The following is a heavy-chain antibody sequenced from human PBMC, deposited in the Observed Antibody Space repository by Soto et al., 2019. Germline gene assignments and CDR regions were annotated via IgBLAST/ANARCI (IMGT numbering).Heavy chain of an antibody. Sequence: PSVTLSLTCTVSGGSISSGDYYWSWIRQPPGKGLEWIGYIYYSGSTYYNPSLKSRVTISVDTSKNQFSLKLSSVTAADTAVYYCARGGTYYYGSGSLDWFDPWGQGTLVTVSS. CDR2: IYYSGST. CDR1: GGSISSGDYY. CDR3: ARGGTYYYGSGSLDWFDP. V-gene: IGHV4-30-4*01. D-gene: IGHD3-10*01. J-gene: IGHJ5*02.